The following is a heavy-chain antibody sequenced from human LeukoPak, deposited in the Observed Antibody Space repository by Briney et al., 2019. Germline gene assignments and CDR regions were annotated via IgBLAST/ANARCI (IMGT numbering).Heavy chain of an antibody. D-gene: IGHD2-2*03. CDR2: ISWDAGST. J-gene: IGHJ4*02. V-gene: IGHV3-43*01. Sequence: GGSLRLSCAASGFTFDDYTMHWVRHAPGKGLEWVSVISWDAGSTVYADSVKGRFTISRDNSKNSLYLQMNSLRTDDTALYYCAKDLSTSGWILEYWGQGTLVTVSS. CDR1: GFTFDDYT. CDR3: AKDLSTSGWILEY.